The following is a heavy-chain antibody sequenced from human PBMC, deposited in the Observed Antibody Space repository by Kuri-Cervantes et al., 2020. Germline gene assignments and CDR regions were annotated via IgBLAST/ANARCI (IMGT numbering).Heavy chain of an antibody. D-gene: IGHD6-19*01. Sequence: GSLRLSCAVSGYSISSGYYWGWIRQPPGKGLEWIGSIYHSGSTYYNPSLKSRVTISVDTSKNQFSLKLSSVTAADTAVYYCARARSIAVAVDYWGQGTLVTVSS. J-gene: IGHJ4*02. V-gene: IGHV4-38-2*01. CDR1: GYSISSGYY. CDR3: ARARSIAVAVDY. CDR2: IYHSGST.